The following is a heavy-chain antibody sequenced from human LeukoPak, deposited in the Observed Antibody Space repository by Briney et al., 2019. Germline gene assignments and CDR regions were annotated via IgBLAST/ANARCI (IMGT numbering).Heavy chain of an antibody. CDR2: ISSDGSNK. Sequence: GGSLRLSCAASGFTFSSYAMHWVRQAPGKGLEWVAIISSDGSNKYYADSVKGRFSISRDNSKNTLSLQMNSLRAEDTAVYYCARDAFTTVTIFYFDFWGQGTLVTVSS. D-gene: IGHD4-17*01. CDR1: GFTFSSYA. V-gene: IGHV3-30-3*01. J-gene: IGHJ4*02. CDR3: ARDAFTTVTIFYFDF.